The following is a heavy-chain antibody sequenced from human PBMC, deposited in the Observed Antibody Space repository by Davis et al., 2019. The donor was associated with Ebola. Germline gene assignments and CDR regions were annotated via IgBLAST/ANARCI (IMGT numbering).Heavy chain of an antibody. CDR3: ARDGLSYYDSSGSPLYFDY. CDR2: ISSSSSYI. CDR1: GFTFSSYS. D-gene: IGHD3-22*01. V-gene: IGHV3-21*01. J-gene: IGHJ4*02. Sequence: GESLKISCAASGFTFSSYSMNWVRQAPGKGLEWVSSISSSSSYIYYADSVKGRFTISRDNAKNSLYLQMNSLRAEDTAVYYCARDGLSYYDSSGSPLYFDYWGQGTLVTVSS.